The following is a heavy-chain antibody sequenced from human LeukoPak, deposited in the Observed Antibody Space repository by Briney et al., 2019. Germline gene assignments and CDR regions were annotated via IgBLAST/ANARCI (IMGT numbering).Heavy chain of an antibody. J-gene: IGHJ6*02. CDR2: VNLQGST. D-gene: IGHD5-24*01. CDR1: GGSITSTNY. V-gene: IGHV4-4*02. Sequence: SGTLSLTCGVSGGSITSTNYWTWVRQPPGKGLEWIGEVNLQGSTNYNPSLMGRVAISVDMSENHISLQLTSVTAADTAVYYCARDSRLQNYYYYGMDAWGQGTTVTVSS. CDR3: ARDSRLQNYYYYGMDA.